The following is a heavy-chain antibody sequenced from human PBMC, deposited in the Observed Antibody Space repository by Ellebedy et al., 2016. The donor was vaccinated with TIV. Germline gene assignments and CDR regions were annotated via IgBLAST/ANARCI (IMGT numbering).Heavy chain of an antibody. V-gene: IGHV3-21*01. D-gene: IGHD6-13*01. CDR3: ARGAMAAAGDDY. Sequence: GESLKTSCAASGFTFSSYSMNWVRQAPGKGLGWVSSISSNSNYIYYADSVRGRFTISRDNAKKSLYLQMNSLRAEDTAVYYCARGAMAAAGDDYWGQGTLATVSS. CDR2: ISSNSNYI. J-gene: IGHJ4*02. CDR1: GFTFSSYS.